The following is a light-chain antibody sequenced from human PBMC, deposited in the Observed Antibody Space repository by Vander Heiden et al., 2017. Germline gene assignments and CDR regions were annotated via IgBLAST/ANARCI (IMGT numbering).Light chain of an antibody. CDR3: QQSYSTPYT. V-gene: IGKV1-39*01. CDR2: AAS. Sequence: DMQVTQSPSSLSASVGDRVTISCRASQIISSYLNWYQQKPGKAPKVLIYAASNLQSGVPSRFSGSGSGTDFTLTISSLQPEDFATYYCQQSYSTPYTFGQGTKLEIK. J-gene: IGKJ2*01. CDR1: QIISSY.